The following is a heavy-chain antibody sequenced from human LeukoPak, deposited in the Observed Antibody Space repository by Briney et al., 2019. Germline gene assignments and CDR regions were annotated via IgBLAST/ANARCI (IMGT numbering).Heavy chain of an antibody. D-gene: IGHD5-24*01. CDR3: ARDGDGLKPLDY. CDR2: ISSSSSDI. Sequence: GGSLRLSCAASGFSFISYSMNWVRQAPGKGLEWVSSISSSSSDIYYANSVKGRFTISRDNAKNSLYLQMNSLRAEDTAIYYCARDGDGLKPLDYWGQGTLVIVSS. V-gene: IGHV3-21*01. CDR1: GFSFISYS. J-gene: IGHJ4*02.